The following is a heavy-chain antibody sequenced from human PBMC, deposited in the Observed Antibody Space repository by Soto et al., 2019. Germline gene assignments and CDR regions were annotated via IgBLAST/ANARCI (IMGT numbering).Heavy chain of an antibody. CDR2: ISSSSSYI. Sequence: GGSLRLSCAASGFTFSSYSMNWVRQAPGKGLEWVSSISSSSSYIYYADSVKGRFTISRDNAKNSLYLQMNSLRAEDTAVYYCARVSIYYYDSSGDSSEVVMRDYRGQGTLVTVSS. CDR1: GFTFSSYS. CDR3: ARVSIYYYDSSGDSSEVVMRDY. J-gene: IGHJ4*02. D-gene: IGHD3-22*01. V-gene: IGHV3-21*01.